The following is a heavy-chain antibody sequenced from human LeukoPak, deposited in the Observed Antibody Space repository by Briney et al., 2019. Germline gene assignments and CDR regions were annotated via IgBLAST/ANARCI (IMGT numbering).Heavy chain of an antibody. V-gene: IGHV3-74*01. J-gene: IGHJ4*02. Sequence: GGSLRLSCAASGFTFSSYWMHWVRQAPGKGPVWVSRINSDGSSTSYADSVKGRFTISRDNAKNTLYLQMNSLRAEDTAVYYCARDQYGRFDYWGQGTLVTVSS. D-gene: IGHD2-15*01. CDR2: INSDGSST. CDR3: ARDQYGRFDY. CDR1: GFTFSSYW.